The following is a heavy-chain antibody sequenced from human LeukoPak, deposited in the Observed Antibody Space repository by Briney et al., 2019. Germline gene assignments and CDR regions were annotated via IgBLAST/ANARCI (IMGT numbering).Heavy chain of an antibody. V-gene: IGHV4-38-2*02. J-gene: IGHJ4*02. D-gene: IGHD7-27*01. CDR2: IYNTGTT. Sequence: SETLSLTCTVSRYSISSGYYWAWIRQPPGKGLEWIGNIYNTGTTYYNPSLKSRVTVSVDTSKNQFSLSLTSVTAADTAFYFYARGFASNWGFDSWGLGTLVTVSS. CDR1: RYSISSGYY. CDR3: ARGFASNWGFDS.